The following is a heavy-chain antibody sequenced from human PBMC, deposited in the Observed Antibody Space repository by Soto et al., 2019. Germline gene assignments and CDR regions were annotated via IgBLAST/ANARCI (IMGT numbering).Heavy chain of an antibody. CDR2: ISYDGSNK. D-gene: IGHD2-2*01. V-gene: IGHV3-30*18. J-gene: IGHJ5*02. CDR1: GFTFSSYG. Sequence: QVQLVESGGGVVQPGRSLRLSCAASGFTFSSYGMHWVRQAPGKGLEWVAVISYDGSNKYYADSVKGRFTISRDNSKNTLYLKMNSLRAEDTAVYYCAKSRFPNIVVIYCFDPWGKGPLVTVSS. CDR3: AKSRFPNIVVIYCFDP.